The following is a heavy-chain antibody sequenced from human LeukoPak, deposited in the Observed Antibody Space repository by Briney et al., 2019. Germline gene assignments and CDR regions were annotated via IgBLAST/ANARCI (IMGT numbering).Heavy chain of an antibody. D-gene: IGHD6-13*01. V-gene: IGHV5-51*01. CDR1: GYRFTSHW. CDR3: ARHHPSSISDYFDY. J-gene: IGHJ4*02. CDR2: IYPGDSDT. Sequence: GESLKISLKGSGYRFTSHWIGWVRQMPGKGVECMGIIYPGDSDTRYSPSFQGQVTISADKSISTAYLQWSSLRASDTAIYYCARHHPSSISDYFDYWGQGTLVTVSS.